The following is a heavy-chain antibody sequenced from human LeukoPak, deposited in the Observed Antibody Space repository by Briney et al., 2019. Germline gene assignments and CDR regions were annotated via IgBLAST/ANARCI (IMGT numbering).Heavy chain of an antibody. J-gene: IGHJ4*02. CDR2: IYYTGST. Sequence: PSETLSLTCTVSGGSVSTFYWSWLRQPPGKGLGWIGYIYYTGSTNYNPSLKSRVTISVDTSKNQFSLKLSSVTAADTAVYYCARSTSKWTNWGLGTLVTISS. CDR3: ARSTSKWTN. D-gene: IGHD2-2*01. CDR1: GGSVSTFY. V-gene: IGHV4-59*02.